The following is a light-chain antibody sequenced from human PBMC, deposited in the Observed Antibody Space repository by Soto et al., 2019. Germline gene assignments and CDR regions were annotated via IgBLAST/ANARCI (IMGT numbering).Light chain of an antibody. CDR1: QTVSSNY. Sequence: EIVLTQSPCTLSLSPGGRCTLSCRAGQTVSSNYLAWFQQKPGQAPRLLMYEASNRATGIPARFSGGGSGTDFTLTISSLEPEDFAVYYCQQRSDWPWTFGQGTKVDI. CDR3: QQRSDWPWT. V-gene: IGKV3-11*01. J-gene: IGKJ1*01. CDR2: EAS.